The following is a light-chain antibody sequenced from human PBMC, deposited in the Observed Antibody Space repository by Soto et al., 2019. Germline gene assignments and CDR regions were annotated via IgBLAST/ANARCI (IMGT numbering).Light chain of an antibody. CDR1: QGINNF. V-gene: IGKV1-9*01. Sequence: IHLTQSPSSLSASVGDRVTITCRSIQGINNFLAWYQQKXGXAPKLLIYAASTLQIGVPSRLSGSASGTALTITNSSMQTEDFAIYYCQQLESYPSTFGGGTKVDIK. J-gene: IGKJ4*01. CDR3: QQLESYPST. CDR2: AAS.